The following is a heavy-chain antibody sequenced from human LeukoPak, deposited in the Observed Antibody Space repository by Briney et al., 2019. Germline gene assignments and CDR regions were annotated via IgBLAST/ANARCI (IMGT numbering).Heavy chain of an antibody. Sequence: ASVKVSCKASGYTFSSYYMNWVRQAPGQGLEWMGVINPSGGTTTYAQKFQGRVIMTRDTSTSIVYMELSRLRSEDTAVYYCAREGSISTVQIDYWGQGTLVTVSP. V-gene: IGHV1-46*01. J-gene: IGHJ4*02. CDR1: GYTFSSYY. D-gene: IGHD2-21*01. CDR3: AREGSISTVQIDY. CDR2: INPSGGTT.